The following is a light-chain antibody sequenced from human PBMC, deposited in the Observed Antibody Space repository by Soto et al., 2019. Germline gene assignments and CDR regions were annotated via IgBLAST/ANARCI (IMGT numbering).Light chain of an antibody. CDR2: WAS. CDR1: QTLLYSSNSKSY. V-gene: IGKV4-1*01. CDR3: QQYYNTPWT. Sequence: DFVMTQSPDSLAVSLGERATINCKSSQTLLYSSNSKSYLAWYQQKPGQSPKLLIHWASTRESGVPDRFSGSGSGTDFTPTIDSLQAEDVAVYYCQQYYNTPWTFGQGTKVDI. J-gene: IGKJ1*01.